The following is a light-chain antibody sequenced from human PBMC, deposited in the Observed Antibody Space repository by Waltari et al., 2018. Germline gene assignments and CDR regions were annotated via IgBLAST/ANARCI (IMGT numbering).Light chain of an antibody. CDR2: WGS. CDR1: QSLLHSNGYNY. V-gene: IGKV2-28*01. CDR3: MQALQTPT. Sequence: DIVMTQSPLSLPVTPGEPASISCRSSQSLLHSNGYNYLDWYLQKPGQSPQLLIYWGSNRASGVPGRFSGSGSGTDFTLQISRVEAEDVGVYYCMQALQTPTFGGGTKVEIK. J-gene: IGKJ4*01.